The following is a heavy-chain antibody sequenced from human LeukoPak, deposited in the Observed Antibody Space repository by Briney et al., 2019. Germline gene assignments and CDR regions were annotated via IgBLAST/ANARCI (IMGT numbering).Heavy chain of an antibody. V-gene: IGHV4-59*12. D-gene: IGHD3-16*02. J-gene: IGHJ4*02. CDR3: ARIYPALFDN. CDR1: GGSINNYY. Sequence: SETLSLTCTVSGGSINNYYWSWIRQPPGKGLEWIGYVYYSGSTNYNPSLKSRVTISVDTSKNQFSLKLSSVTAADTAVYYCARIYPALFDNWGQGTLVTVSS. CDR2: VYYSGST.